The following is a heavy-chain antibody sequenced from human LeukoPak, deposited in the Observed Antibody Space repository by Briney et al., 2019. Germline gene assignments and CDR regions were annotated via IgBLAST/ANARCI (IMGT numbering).Heavy chain of an antibody. CDR2: IYYSGST. Sequence: PSETLSLTCAVYGGSFSGYYWSWIRQPPGKGLEWIGYIYYSGSTNYNPSLKSRVTISVDTSKNQFSLKLSSVTAADTAVYYCARRSYYDSRGYYGPNWFDPWGQGTLVTVSS. D-gene: IGHD3-22*01. J-gene: IGHJ5*02. CDR3: ARRSYYDSRGYYGPNWFDP. CDR1: GGSFSGYY. V-gene: IGHV4-59*08.